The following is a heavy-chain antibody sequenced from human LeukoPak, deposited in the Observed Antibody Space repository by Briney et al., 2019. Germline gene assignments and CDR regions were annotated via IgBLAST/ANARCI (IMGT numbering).Heavy chain of an antibody. Sequence: SETLSLTCTVSGGSISSGGYYWRWIRQHPGKGLEWIGYIDYRGNFYYNPSLKSRLIISVYTSKNQFSLKLSSVTAADTAVYYCARGSSSWYYWGQGTLVTVSS. V-gene: IGHV4-31*03. D-gene: IGHD6-13*01. CDR3: ARGSSSWYY. J-gene: IGHJ4*02. CDR2: IDYRGNF. CDR1: GGSISSGGYY.